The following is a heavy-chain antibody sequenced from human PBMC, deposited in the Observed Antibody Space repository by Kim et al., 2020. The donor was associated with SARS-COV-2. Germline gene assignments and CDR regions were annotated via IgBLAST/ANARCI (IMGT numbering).Heavy chain of an antibody. V-gene: IGHV3-30-3*01. CDR2: ISYDGNNN. D-gene: IGHD6-19*01. J-gene: IGHJ6*01. Sequence: GGSLRLSCAASGFTFRNNSLPWVRQAPGKGLEWVSVISYDGNNNYYAYSVKGRFTISKDTDKNTLYLNMSSRRVDKTAYYYATNDRSQRLAHRYYYAMD. CDR1: GFTFRNNS. CDR3: TNDRSQRLAHRYYYAMD.